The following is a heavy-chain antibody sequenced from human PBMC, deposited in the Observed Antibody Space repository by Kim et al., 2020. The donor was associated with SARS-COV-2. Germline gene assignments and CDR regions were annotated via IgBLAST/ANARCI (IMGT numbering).Heavy chain of an antibody. V-gene: IGHV3-23*01. Sequence: GGSLRLSCAASEFTFSSSAMSWVRQAPGKGLEWVSTINDRGDSTYYADSMQGRFTISRDNSRNTLYLQMHSLRAEDTAVYFCAKSHSIVVVASGRSNWFDPGGRGTLVTVSS. CDR3: AKSHSIVVVASGRSNWFDP. D-gene: IGHD2-2*01. J-gene: IGHJ5*02. CDR2: INDRGDST. CDR1: EFTFSSSA.